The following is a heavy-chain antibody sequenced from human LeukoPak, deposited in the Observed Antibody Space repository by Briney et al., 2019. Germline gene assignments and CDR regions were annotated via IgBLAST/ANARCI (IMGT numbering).Heavy chain of an antibody. J-gene: IGHJ3*02. V-gene: IGHV3-72*01. CDR2: IRNRANGYAT. CDR3: ARSYSGVAFHI. D-gene: IGHD5-18*01. Sequence: PGGSLRLSCAASGFTFTDHYMDWVRQAPGKGLEWVGRIRNRANGYATEYAASVKGRFTISRDDSKSSLYLQMTSLKTEDTAVYYCARSYSGVAFHIWGQGTLVIVSS. CDR1: GFTFTDHY.